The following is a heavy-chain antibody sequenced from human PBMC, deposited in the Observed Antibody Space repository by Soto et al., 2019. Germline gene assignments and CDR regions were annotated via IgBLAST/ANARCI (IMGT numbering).Heavy chain of an antibody. CDR2: ISGSGSST. D-gene: IGHD6-13*01. J-gene: IGHJ4*02. CDR3: AKSIIAAGTYHFDN. V-gene: IGHV3-23*01. CDR1: GFTFTGYA. Sequence: GGSLRLSCAASGFTFTGYAMSWVRQAPGKGLEWVSGISGSGSSTDYADSVKGRFIISRDSSNNTVYLQMNSLTAEDTAMYYCAKSIIAAGTYHFDNWGQGALVTVYS.